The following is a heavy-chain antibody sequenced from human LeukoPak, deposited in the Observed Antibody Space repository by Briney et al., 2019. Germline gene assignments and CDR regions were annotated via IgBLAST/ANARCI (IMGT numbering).Heavy chain of an antibody. CDR1: GYTFTGYY. V-gene: IGHV1-2*02. CDR3: ASTAVGGDYYYYMDV. CDR2: INPNSGGT. Sequence: PLASVKVSCKASGYTFTGYYMHWVRQAPGQGLEWMGWINPNSGGTNYAQKFQGRVTMTRDTSISTAYMELSRLKSDDTAVYYCASTAVGGDYYYYMDVWGKGTTVTVSS. J-gene: IGHJ6*03. D-gene: IGHD6-19*01.